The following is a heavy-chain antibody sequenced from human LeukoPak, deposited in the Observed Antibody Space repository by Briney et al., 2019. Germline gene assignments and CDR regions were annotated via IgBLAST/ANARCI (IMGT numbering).Heavy chain of an antibody. CDR2: ISSSSSYI. D-gene: IGHD6-6*01. Sequence: GGSLRLSCAASGFTFSSYSMNWVRQAPGKGLEWVSSISSSSSYIYYADSVKGRFTISRDNAKNSLYLQMNSLRAEDTAVYYCARVHSSSFNHYYYMDVWGKGTTVTVS. V-gene: IGHV3-21*01. CDR1: GFTFSSYS. CDR3: ARVHSSSFNHYYYMDV. J-gene: IGHJ6*03.